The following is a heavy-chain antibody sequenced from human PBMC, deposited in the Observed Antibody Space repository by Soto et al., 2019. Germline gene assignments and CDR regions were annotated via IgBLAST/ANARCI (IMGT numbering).Heavy chain of an antibody. Sequence: ASVKVSRKASGYSFTDYFIHWVRQAPGQRLEWMGWINAGNGNTKYLQKFQARVTITRDTSASTAYMEVTSLTSEDTGVYYCARGSREIVVDPNSGLDPWGQGTLVTVSS. CDR1: GYSFTDYF. D-gene: IGHD3-22*01. J-gene: IGHJ5*02. CDR3: ARGSREIVVDPNSGLDP. CDR2: INAGNGNT. V-gene: IGHV1-3*01.